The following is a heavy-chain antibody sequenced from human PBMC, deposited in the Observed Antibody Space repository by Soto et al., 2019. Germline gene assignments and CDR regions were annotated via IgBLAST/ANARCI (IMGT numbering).Heavy chain of an antibody. J-gene: IGHJ5*02. Sequence: PGGSLRLSCAASGFTFSSYDMHWVRQATGKGLEWVSAIGTAGDTYYPGSVKGRFTISRENAKNSLYLQMNSLRAGDTAVYYCARGGHDNWFDPWGQRTLVTVSS. CDR2: IGTAGDT. CDR3: ARGGHDNWFDP. CDR1: GFTFSSYD. V-gene: IGHV3-13*04.